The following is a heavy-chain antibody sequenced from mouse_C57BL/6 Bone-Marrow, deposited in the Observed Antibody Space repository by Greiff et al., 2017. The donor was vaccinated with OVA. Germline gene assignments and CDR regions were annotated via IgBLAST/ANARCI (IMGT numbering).Heavy chain of an antibody. CDR1: GFNIKDDY. V-gene: IGHV14-4*01. J-gene: IGHJ2*01. D-gene: IGHD2-13*01. CDR3: TTSGDYFDY. Sequence: EVKLQESGAELVRPGASVKLSCTASGFNIKDDYMHWVKQRPEQGLEWIGWIDPENGDTEYASKFQGKATITADTSSNTAYLQLSSLTSEDTAVYYCTTSGDYFDYWGQGTTLTVSS. CDR2: IDPENGDT.